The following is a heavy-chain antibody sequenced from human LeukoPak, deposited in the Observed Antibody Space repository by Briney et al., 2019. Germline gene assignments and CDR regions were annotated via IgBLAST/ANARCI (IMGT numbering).Heavy chain of an antibody. Sequence: ASVTVSCKASGYTFTGYYMHWVRQAPGQALEWMGWINPNSGGTNYAQKFQGRVTITRDTSISTAYMELSRLRSDDTAVYYCARDRSGEVVPSDYWGQGTLVTVSS. D-gene: IGHD2-15*01. CDR2: INPNSGGT. J-gene: IGHJ4*02. CDR1: GYTFTGYY. CDR3: ARDRSGEVVPSDY. V-gene: IGHV1-2*02.